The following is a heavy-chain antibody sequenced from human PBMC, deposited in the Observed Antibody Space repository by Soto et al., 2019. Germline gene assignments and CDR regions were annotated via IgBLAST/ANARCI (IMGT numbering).Heavy chain of an antibody. CDR1: GYTFTSYD. CDR2: MNPNSGNT. V-gene: IGHV1-8*01. Sequence: GXSWKVCCRASGYTFTSYDINCVRQDTGQGLEWMGWMNPNSGNTGYAQKFQGRVTMTRNTSISTAYMELSSLRSEDTAVYYCARELGISGVNVWFDLWGQGTLVTVSS. CDR3: ARELGISGVNVWFDL. D-gene: IGHD3-9*01. J-gene: IGHJ5*02.